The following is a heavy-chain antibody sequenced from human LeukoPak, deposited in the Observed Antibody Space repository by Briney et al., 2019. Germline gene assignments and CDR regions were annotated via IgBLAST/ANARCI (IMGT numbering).Heavy chain of an antibody. CDR3: AVMHRYYDGSGYWVQ. J-gene: IGHJ4*02. Sequence: GGSLRLSCAASGFIFGSYAMSWVRQAPGKGLEWVSGISTSGGTTSYAESVKGRFTVSRDNPRNTLYMEMNSLRDEDTAVYYCAVMHRYYDGSGYWVQWGQGTLVTVSS. D-gene: IGHD3-22*01. V-gene: IGHV3-23*01. CDR1: GFIFGSYA. CDR2: ISTSGGTT.